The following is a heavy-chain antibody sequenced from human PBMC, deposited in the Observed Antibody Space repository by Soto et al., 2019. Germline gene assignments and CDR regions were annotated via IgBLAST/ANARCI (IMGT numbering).Heavy chain of an antibody. CDR1: GFTFSSYS. CDR2: ISSSSSTI. D-gene: IGHD3-10*01. V-gene: IGHV3-48*02. Sequence: GGSLRLSCAASGFTFSSYSMNWVRQAPGKGLEWLSYISSSSSTIYYADSVKGRFTISGDNAKNSLYLRMNSLRDEDTAVYFCAREGGIKNGYWGQGTLVTVSS. J-gene: IGHJ4*02. CDR3: AREGGIKNGY.